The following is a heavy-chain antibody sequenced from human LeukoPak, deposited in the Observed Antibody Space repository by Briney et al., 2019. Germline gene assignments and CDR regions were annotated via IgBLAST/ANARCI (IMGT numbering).Heavy chain of an antibody. CDR1: GFTFSTYD. Sequence: PGGSLRLSCAASGFTFSTYDVHWVLQVPGKGLEWVSGIGTAGDTYYADSIKGRFTFSRENAKNSLFLQMNGLRVGDTAVYYCARGSYCSGGVCSPVGAFDIWGQGTVVTVSS. CDR2: IGTAGDT. V-gene: IGHV3-13*01. CDR3: ARGSYCSGGVCSPVGAFDI. D-gene: IGHD2-21*02. J-gene: IGHJ3*02.